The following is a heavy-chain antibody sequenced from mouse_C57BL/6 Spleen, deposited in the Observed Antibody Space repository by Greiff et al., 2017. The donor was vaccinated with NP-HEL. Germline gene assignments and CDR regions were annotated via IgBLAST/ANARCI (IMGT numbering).Heavy chain of an antibody. D-gene: IGHD2-1*01. CDR1: GYTFTSYW. CDR3: ARYGNYPYWYFDV. CDR2: IDPSDSET. V-gene: IGHV1-52*01. J-gene: IGHJ1*03. Sequence: QVQLKQPGAELVRPGSSVKLSCKASGYTFTSYWMHWVKQRPIQGLEWIGNIDPSDSETHYNQKFKDKATLTVDKSSSTAYMQLSSLTSEDSAVYYCARYGNYPYWYFDVWGTGTTVTVSS.